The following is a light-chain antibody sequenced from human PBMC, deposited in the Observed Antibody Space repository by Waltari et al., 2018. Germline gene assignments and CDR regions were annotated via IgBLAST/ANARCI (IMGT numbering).Light chain of an antibody. V-gene: IGKV1-39*01. CDR1: QSISSY. CDR2: AAS. CDR3: QQSYSTPGYT. Sequence: DIQMTQSPSSLSASVGDRVTITCRASQSISSYLNWYQQKPGKAPKLLIYAASSLQSGVPSRCSGSGSGTDFTLTSSSLQPEDFATYYCQQSYSTPGYTFGQGTKLEIK. J-gene: IGKJ2*01.